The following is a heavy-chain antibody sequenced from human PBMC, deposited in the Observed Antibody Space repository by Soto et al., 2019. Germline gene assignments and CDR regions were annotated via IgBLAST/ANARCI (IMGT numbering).Heavy chain of an antibody. CDR3: ARAPRIVGSSTTYWYFDL. Sequence: QVQLQESGPGLVKPSETLSLTCTVSGGSIGRYYWSWIRQSPGKGLEWLGYIFYSGNTKYNPSLESRVSISLDTSKNQFSLRLTSVTAADTAVYFCARAPRIVGSSTTYWYFDLWGRGTLVTVSS. V-gene: IGHV4-59*01. D-gene: IGHD1-26*01. CDR1: GGSIGRYY. J-gene: IGHJ2*01. CDR2: IFYSGNT.